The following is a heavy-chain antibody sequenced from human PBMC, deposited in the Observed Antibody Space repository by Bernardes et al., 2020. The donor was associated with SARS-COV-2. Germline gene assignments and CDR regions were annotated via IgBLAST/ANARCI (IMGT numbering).Heavy chain of an antibody. D-gene: IGHD5-18*01. J-gene: IGHJ4*02. V-gene: IGHV3-21*06. CDR3: ARGSSYGATLDY. CDR1: GFTFASYS. CDR2: ITHSSSFI. Sequence: GGPLRLCCAASGFTFASYSMNWVRQAPGKGLEWVSYITHSSSFISYADSVKGRFTISRDNDKNSLSLQMDSLRAEDTAVYYCARGSSYGATLDYWGQGAPVTVSS.